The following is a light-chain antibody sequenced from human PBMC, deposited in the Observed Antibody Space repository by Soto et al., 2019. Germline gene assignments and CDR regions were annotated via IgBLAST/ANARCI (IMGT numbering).Light chain of an antibody. V-gene: IGKV3-15*01. CDR3: HQYNNWPLTWT. CDR1: QSVASN. CDR2: AAS. J-gene: IGKJ1*01. Sequence: DILMTQSPATLSVSPGDTVTLTCRASQSVASNLAWYQQKPGQAPRLLIYAASTRATGVPARFSGSGSLTAFSGTEFTLTISSLQSDDSAVYYCHQYNNWPLTWTFGQGTKVDIK.